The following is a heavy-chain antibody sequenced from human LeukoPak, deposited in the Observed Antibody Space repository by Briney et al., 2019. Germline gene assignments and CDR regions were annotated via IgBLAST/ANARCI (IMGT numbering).Heavy chain of an antibody. CDR1: GFTFSSYW. Sequence: GGSLRLSCAASGFTFSSYWMSWVRQAPGKRLEWVANIKEDGRDKYYVDSVKGRFTISRDNAKNSLYLQMNSLRSEDTAVYYCARASAVAGTRDYWGQGTLVTVSS. V-gene: IGHV3-7*01. CDR3: ARASAVAGTRDY. J-gene: IGHJ4*02. D-gene: IGHD6-19*01. CDR2: IKEDGRDK.